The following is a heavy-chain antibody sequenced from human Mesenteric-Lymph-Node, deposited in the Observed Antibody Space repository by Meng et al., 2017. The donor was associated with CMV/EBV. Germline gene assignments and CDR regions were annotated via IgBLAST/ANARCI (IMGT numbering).Heavy chain of an antibody. J-gene: IGHJ4*02. CDR2: INPNSGGT. D-gene: IGHD6-19*01. V-gene: IGHV1-2*02. CDR3: ARPSTSGWSQFDY. Sequence: ASVKVSCKASGYTFSDYYMDWVRQAPGQGLEWMGWINPNSGGTKYAQKFQGRVSMTRDMSINTVYMELSRLTSDDTAVYYCARPSTSGWSQFDYWGQGTLVTVSS. CDR1: GYTFSDYY.